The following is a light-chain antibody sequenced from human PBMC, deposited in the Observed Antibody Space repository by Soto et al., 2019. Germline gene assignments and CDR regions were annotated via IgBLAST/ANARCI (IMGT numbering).Light chain of an antibody. CDR3: SSYSSSSTVFYV. Sequence: QSALTQPASVSGSPGQSITISCTGTSSDVGGYKYVSWYQQHPGKAPKLMIYEFINRASGVSPRVPGSKSGNTASLTISVLQAEVEADYYGSSYSSSSTVFYVFGTGTKLTVL. CDR1: SSDVGGYKY. J-gene: IGLJ1*01. CDR2: EFI. V-gene: IGLV2-14*01.